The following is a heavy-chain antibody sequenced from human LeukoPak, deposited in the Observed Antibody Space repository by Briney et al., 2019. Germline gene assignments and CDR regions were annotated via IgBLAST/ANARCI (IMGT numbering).Heavy chain of an antibody. D-gene: IGHD6-19*01. Sequence: SETLSLTCAVYGGSLSGYFWSWIRQPPGKGLEWIGEINHSGSTNYNPSLKSRVTISVDTSKNQFSLKLSSVTAADTAVYYCARAGFSVAGAFNYWGQGTLVTVSS. CDR2: INHSGST. CDR1: GGSLSGYF. V-gene: IGHV4-34*01. J-gene: IGHJ4*02. CDR3: ARAGFSVAGAFNY.